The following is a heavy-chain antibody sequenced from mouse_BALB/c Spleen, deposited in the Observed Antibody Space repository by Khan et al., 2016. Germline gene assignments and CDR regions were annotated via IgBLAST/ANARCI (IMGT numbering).Heavy chain of an antibody. D-gene: IGHD1-1*01. CDR3: ARYRYYYGSSRYFDV. J-gene: IGHJ1*01. CDR1: GYTFTNYG. V-gene: IGHV9-3-1*01. CDR2: KKTSSGEP. Sequence: QIQLVQSGPELKKPGKTVKISCKASGYTFTNYGMNWVKQAPGKGLKGMGWKKTSSGEPPNADTFKGRFAFSLETSANTAYLQINNLKNEDTATYFCARYRYYYGSSRYFDVWGAGTTVTVSS.